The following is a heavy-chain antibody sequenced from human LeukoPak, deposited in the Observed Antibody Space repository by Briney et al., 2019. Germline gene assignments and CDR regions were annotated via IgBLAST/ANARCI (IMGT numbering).Heavy chain of an antibody. CDR1: GFTLSYYW. Sequence: GGSLRLSCAASGFTLSYYWMHWVRQGPGKGLVWVSTINGDGSSTNYADSVKGRFTISRDNAKDTLCLEMNSLRVEDTAVYYCARDPRNKGFDPWGQGTLVTVSS. J-gene: IGHJ5*02. D-gene: IGHD1/OR15-1a*01. CDR3: ARDPRNKGFDP. CDR2: INGDGSST. V-gene: IGHV3-74*01.